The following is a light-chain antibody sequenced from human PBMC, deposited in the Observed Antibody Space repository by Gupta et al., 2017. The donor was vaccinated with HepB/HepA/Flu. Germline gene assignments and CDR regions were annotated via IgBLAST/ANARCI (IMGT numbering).Light chain of an antibody. V-gene: IGKV3-15*01. CDR3: QQYNNWPPIT. CDR1: QSVSSN. J-gene: IGKJ5*01. Sequence: EIVMTQSPATPSVSPGERATLSCRASQSVSSNLAWYQQKPGQAPRLLIYAASTRAAGISDRFSGSGSGTEFTLTISSLQSEDFVVYYCQQYNNWPPITFGQGTRLEIK. CDR2: AAS.